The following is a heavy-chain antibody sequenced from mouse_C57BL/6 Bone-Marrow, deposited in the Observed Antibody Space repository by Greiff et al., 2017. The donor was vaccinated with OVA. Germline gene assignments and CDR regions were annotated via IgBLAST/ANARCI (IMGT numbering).Heavy chain of an antibody. J-gene: IGHJ3*01. CDR3: ATHYYGSSPFAY. CDR2: IYPGGGYT. Sequence: QVHVKQSGAELVRPGTSVKMSCKASGYTFTNYWIGWAKQRPGHGLEWIGDIYPGGGYTNYNEKFKGKATLTADKSSSTAYMQFSSLTSEDSAIYYCATHYYGSSPFAYWGQGTLVTVSA. CDR1: GYTFTNYW. D-gene: IGHD1-1*01. V-gene: IGHV1-63*01.